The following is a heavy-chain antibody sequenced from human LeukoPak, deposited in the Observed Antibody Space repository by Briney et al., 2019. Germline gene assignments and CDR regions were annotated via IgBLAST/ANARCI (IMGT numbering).Heavy chain of an antibody. CDR1: GGSISSSSYY. CDR2: TYYSGTT. J-gene: IGHJ3*02. V-gene: IGHV4-39*01. D-gene: IGHD1-1*01. Sequence: PSETLSLTCTVPGGSISSSSYYWGWIRQPPGKGLEWIGSTYYSGTTYYNPSLKSRVTISADTSKNQFSLKLSSVTAADTAMYYCARPLATKTSLEAFDIWGQGTTVTVSS. CDR3: ARPLATKTSLEAFDI.